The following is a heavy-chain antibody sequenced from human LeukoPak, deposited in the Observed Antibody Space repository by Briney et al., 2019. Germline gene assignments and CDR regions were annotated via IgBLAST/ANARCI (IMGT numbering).Heavy chain of an antibody. Sequence: ASVKVSCKASGYTFTSYDINWVRQATGQGLEWMGSMNPNSGNTGYAQKFQGRVTMTRNTSISIAYMELSSLRSDDTAVYYCARATGKDILTGRKLDNWGQGTLVTVSS. J-gene: IGHJ4*02. CDR2: MNPNSGNT. V-gene: IGHV1-8*01. CDR3: ARATGKDILTGRKLDN. D-gene: IGHD3-9*01. CDR1: GYTFTSYD.